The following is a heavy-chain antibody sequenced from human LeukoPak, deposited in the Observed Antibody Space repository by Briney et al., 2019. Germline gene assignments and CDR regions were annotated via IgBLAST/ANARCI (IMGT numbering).Heavy chain of an antibody. Sequence: ASVKVSCKASGYTFTSYDINWVRQATGQGLEWMGWMNPNSGNTGYAQKFQGRVTMTRNTSISTAYMELSSLRSEDTAVYYCARAKYYGSGRYYYYMDVWGKGTTVTISS. CDR2: MNPNSGNT. V-gene: IGHV1-8*01. D-gene: IGHD3-10*01. J-gene: IGHJ6*03. CDR3: ARAKYYGSGRYYYYMDV. CDR1: GYTFTSYD.